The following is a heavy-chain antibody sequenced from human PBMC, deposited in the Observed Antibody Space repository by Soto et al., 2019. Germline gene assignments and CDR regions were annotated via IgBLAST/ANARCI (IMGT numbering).Heavy chain of an antibody. CDR3: ANEVDVAFSSLQYGMDV. J-gene: IGHJ6*02. CDR2: ISYDGTYK. V-gene: IGHV3-30*14. CDR1: GFTFNNFA. D-gene: IGHD5-12*01. Sequence: GGSLRLSCAASGFTFNNFAMHWVRQAPGKGLEWVALISYDGTYKYYADSVRGRFTVYRGNSKSTLFLQMNSLKFEDTAVYVCANEVDVAFSSLQYGMDVWGQGTTVTVSS.